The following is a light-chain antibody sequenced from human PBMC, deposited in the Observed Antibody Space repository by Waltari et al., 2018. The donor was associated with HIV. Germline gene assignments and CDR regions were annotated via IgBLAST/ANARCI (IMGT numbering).Light chain of an antibody. Sequence: SALTQPASVSGSPGQSITISCPGTTSDLGGCNYVSWYQQHPGNAPKLMIYDVSNLPSGVSPRCSGSKSDNPASLTISGLQAEDEADYFCSSYATSRTMIFGGGTKLTVL. CDR2: DVS. V-gene: IGLV2-14*03. CDR3: SSYATSRTMI. CDR1: TSDLGGCNY. J-gene: IGLJ2*01.